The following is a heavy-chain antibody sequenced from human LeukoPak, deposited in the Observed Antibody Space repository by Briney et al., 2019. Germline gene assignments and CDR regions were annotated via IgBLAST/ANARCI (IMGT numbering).Heavy chain of an antibody. CDR3: ARGRGLRYFDWSYYFDY. V-gene: IGHV3-21*01. CDR2: ISSSSSYI. J-gene: IGHJ4*02. Sequence: PGGSLRLSCAASGFTFSSYSMNWVRQAPGKGLEWVSSISSSSSYIYYADSVKGRFTISRDNAENSLYLQMNSLRAEDTAVYYCARGRGLRYFDWSYYFDYWGQGTLSPSPQ. CDR1: GFTFSSYS. D-gene: IGHD3-9*01.